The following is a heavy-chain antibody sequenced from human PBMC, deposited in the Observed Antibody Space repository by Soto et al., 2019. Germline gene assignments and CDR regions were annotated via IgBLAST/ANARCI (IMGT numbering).Heavy chain of an antibody. CDR2: IYHSGST. V-gene: IGHV4-4*02. D-gene: IGHD6-19*01. CDR1: GGSISSSNW. CDR3: ARSALAGTRFDS. J-gene: IGHJ4*02. Sequence: QVQLQESGPGLVKPSGTLSLTCAVSGGSISSSNWWSWVRQPPGKGLEWIGEIYHSGSTNYNPSLKARVTISVDKSKSHFALELNSVPAADTAVYYCARSALAGTRFDSWGQGTLVTVSS.